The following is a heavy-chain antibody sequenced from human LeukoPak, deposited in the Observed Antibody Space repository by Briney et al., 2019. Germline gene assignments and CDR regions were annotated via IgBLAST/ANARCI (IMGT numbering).Heavy chain of an antibody. D-gene: IGHD2-2*01. CDR2: IYHSGST. CDR3: ASGIVVVPAADKAGDY. V-gene: IGHV4-30-2*01. J-gene: IGHJ4*02. Sequence: SQTLSLTCTVSGGSISSGGYYWSWIRQPPGKGLEWIGYIYHSGSTYYNPSLKSRVTISVDRSKDQFSLKLSSVTAADTAVYYCASGIVVVPAADKAGDYWGQGTLVTVSS. CDR1: GGSISSGGYY.